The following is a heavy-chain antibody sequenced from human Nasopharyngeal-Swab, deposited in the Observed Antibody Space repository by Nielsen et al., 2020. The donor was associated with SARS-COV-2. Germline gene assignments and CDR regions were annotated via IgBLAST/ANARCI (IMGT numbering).Heavy chain of an antibody. Sequence: SETLSLTCAVYGGSFSGYYWSWIRQPPGKGLEWIGEINHSGSTNYNPSLKSRVTIPVDTSKNQFSLKLSSVTAADTAVYYCARGPRTIFGVVISGFDPWGQGTLVTVSS. D-gene: IGHD3-3*01. CDR2: INHSGST. CDR1: GGSFSGYY. J-gene: IGHJ5*02. V-gene: IGHV4-34*01. CDR3: ARGPRTIFGVVISGFDP.